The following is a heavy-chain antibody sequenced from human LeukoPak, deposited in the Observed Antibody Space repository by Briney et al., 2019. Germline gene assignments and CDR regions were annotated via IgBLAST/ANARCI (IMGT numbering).Heavy chain of an antibody. CDR2: IYYSGST. J-gene: IGHJ4*02. V-gene: IGHV4-59*01. D-gene: IGHD3-10*01. Sequence: SETLSLTCTVSGGSISTYYWSWIRQPPGKGLEWIGYIYYSGSTNYNPSLKSRVTISVDTSKNQFSLKLSSVTAADTAVYYCARGVWFGESIPTPFDYWGQGTLVTVSS. CDR1: GGSISTYY. CDR3: ARGVWFGESIPTPFDY.